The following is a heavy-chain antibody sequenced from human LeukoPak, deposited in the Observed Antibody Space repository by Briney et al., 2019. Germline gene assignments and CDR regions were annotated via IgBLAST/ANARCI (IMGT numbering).Heavy chain of an antibody. CDR2: IYGGGSA. D-gene: IGHD3-10*01. J-gene: IGHJ4*02. V-gene: IGHV3-53*01. CDR1: GFTVNSNY. CDR3: ASRPGAWYGEDS. Sequence: GGSLRLSCAASGFTVNSNYMSWVRQAPGKGLEWVSVIYGGGSAYYADSVKGRFTISRDTSKNTVNLEMNSLRAEDTAVYYCASRPGAWYGEDSWGQGTLVTVSS.